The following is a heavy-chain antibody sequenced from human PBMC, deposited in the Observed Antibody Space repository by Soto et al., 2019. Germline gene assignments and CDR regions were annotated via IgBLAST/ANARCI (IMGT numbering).Heavy chain of an antibody. Sequence: EVQLVESGGGLVQPGGSLRLSCAASGFTFSSYWMSWVRQAPGKGLEWVANIKQDGSEKYYVDSVKGRFTISRDNAKNSLYLQMNSLRAEDTAVYYCARDDNAYYDFWSGYYSFDYWGQGTLVTVSS. J-gene: IGHJ4*02. CDR3: ARDDNAYYDFWSGYYSFDY. D-gene: IGHD3-3*01. V-gene: IGHV3-7*03. CDR1: GFTFSSYW. CDR2: IKQDGSEK.